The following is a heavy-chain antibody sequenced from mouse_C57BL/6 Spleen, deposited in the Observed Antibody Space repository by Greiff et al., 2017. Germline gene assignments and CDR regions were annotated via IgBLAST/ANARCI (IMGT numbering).Heavy chain of an antibody. CDR2: IYPGDGDT. Sequence: VQLQESGAELVKPGASVKISCKASGYAFSSYWMNWVKQRPGKGLEWIGQIYPGDGDTNYNGKFKGKATLTADKSSSTAYRQLSSLTSEDSAVYFCARSEEYYFDYWGQGTTLTVSS. J-gene: IGHJ2*01. CDR3: ARSEEYYFDY. CDR1: GYAFSSYW. V-gene: IGHV1-80*01.